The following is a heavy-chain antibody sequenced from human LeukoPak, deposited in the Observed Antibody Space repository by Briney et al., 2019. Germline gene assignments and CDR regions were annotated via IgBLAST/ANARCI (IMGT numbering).Heavy chain of an antibody. CDR1: GFTFSSYG. V-gene: IGHV3-30*02. Sequence: PGGSLRLSCAASGFTFSSYGMHWVRQAPGKGLEWVAFIRYDGSNKYYADSVKGRFTISRDNSKNTLFLQMNSLRAEDTAVFYCAKDRGGSGSYEMDVWGKGSTVTISS. CDR2: IRYDGSNK. CDR3: AKDRGGSGSYEMDV. J-gene: IGHJ6*04. D-gene: IGHD3-10*01.